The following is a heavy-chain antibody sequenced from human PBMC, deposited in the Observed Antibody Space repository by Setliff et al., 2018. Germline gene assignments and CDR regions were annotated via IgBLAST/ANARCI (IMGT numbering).Heavy chain of an antibody. Sequence: LSLTCTVSDGSLSTYYWSWIRQPPGKGLEFIGYVYYSGTANYSPSLRSRLTISEDTSKNQFSLKLRSVTAADTAVYYCARGGTFRYFDFWGQGAPVTVSS. D-gene: IGHD5-12*01. CDR3: ARGGTFRYFDF. V-gene: IGHV4-59*01. J-gene: IGHJ4*02. CDR2: VYYSGTA. CDR1: DGSLSTYY.